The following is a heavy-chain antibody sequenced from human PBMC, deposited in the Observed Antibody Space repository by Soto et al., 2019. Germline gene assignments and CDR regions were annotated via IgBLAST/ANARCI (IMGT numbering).Heavy chain of an antibody. CDR1: GYTFTGYY. CDR2: TNPNSGGT. J-gene: IGHJ3*02. Sequence: ASVKVSCKASGYTFTGYYMHWVRQAPGQGLEWMGWTNPNSGGTNYAQKFQGWVTMTRDTSISTAYMELSRLRSDDTAVYYCAREGGYCSSTSCHDAFDISGQGTMVTV. D-gene: IGHD2-2*01. CDR3: AREGGYCSSTSCHDAFDI. V-gene: IGHV1-2*04.